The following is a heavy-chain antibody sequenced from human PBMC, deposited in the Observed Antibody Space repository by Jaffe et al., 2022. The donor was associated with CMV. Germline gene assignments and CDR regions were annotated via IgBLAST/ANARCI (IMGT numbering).Heavy chain of an antibody. CDR3: SKEHSTGWPNLDC. V-gene: IGHV3-43*01. CDR2: IDWEGDTT. CDR1: GFTFNKYS. D-gene: IGHD6-25*01. Sequence: EVQLVESGGVVVQPGGSLRLSCAASGFTFNKYSMHWVRQAPGKGLEWISLIDWEGDTTYYADSVKGRFTISRDNSKNSLYLQMNSLKTEDTALYYCSKEHSTGWPNLDCWGQGTLVTVAS. J-gene: IGHJ4*02.